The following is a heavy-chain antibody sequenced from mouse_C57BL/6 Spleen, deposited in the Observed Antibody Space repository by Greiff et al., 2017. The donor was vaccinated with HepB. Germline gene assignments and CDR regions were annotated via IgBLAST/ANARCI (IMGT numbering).Heavy chain of an antibody. CDR2: IDPETGGT. J-gene: IGHJ2*01. CDR3: PITTVVYFDY. V-gene: IGHV1-15*01. Sequence: QVQLKESGAELVRPGASVTLSCKASGYTFTDYEMHWVKQTPVHGLEWIGAIDPETGGTAYNQKFKGKALLTADKSSSTAYMELRSLTSEDSAVYYCPITTVVYFDYWGQGTTLTVSS. CDR1: GYTFTDYE. D-gene: IGHD1-1*01.